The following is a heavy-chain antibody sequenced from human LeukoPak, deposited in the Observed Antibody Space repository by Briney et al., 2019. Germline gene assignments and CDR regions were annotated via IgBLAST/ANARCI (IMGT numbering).Heavy chain of an antibody. D-gene: IGHD3-10*01. J-gene: IGHJ4*02. CDR2: IIPIFGTA. CDR1: GGXFSSYA. Sequence: ASVKVSCKASGGXFSSYAISWVRQAPGQGHEWMGGIIPIFGTANYAQKFQGRVTITADESTSTAYMELSSLRSEDTAVYYCARAFYYYGSGSYFPDYWGQGTLVTVSS. CDR3: ARAFYYYGSGSYFPDY. V-gene: IGHV1-69*13.